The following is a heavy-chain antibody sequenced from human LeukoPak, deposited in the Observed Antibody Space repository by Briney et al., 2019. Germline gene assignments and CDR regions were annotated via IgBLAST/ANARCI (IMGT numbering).Heavy chain of an antibody. V-gene: IGHV3-30*18. CDR1: GFTFSSYG. J-gene: IGHJ4*02. CDR3: AKDNSGYLDY. Sequence: GGSLRLSCAASGFTFSSYGMHWVRQAPGKGLEWVAVISYDGSNKYYADSVKGRFTISRGNSKNTLYLQMNSLRAEDTAVYYCAKDNSGYLDYWGQGTLVTVSS. CDR2: ISYDGSNK. D-gene: IGHD2-15*01.